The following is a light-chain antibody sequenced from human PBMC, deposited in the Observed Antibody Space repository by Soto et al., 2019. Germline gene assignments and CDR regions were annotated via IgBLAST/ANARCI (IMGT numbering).Light chain of an antibody. CDR3: SSYTSSSGAV. Sequence: QSALTQPASVSGSPGQSITISCTGTSSDVGGYNYVSWYQQHPGKAPKLMIYDVSNRPSGVSNRFSGSKSGNTASLTISGLQAEDEADYYCSSYTSSSGAVFGGGTKLTVL. J-gene: IGLJ2*01. V-gene: IGLV2-14*01. CDR1: SSDVGGYNY. CDR2: DVS.